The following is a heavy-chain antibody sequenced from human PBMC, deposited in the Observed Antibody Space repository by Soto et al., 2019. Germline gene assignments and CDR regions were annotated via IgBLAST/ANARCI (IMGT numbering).Heavy chain of an antibody. Sequence: ASVKVSCKASGYTFTSYAMHWVRQAPGQRLEWMGWINAGNGNTKYSQKFQGRVTITRDTSASTAYMELSSLRSEDTAVYYCARQVEMEDYDILTGYHPIDYWGQGTLVTVSS. CDR1: GYTFTSYA. D-gene: IGHD3-9*01. CDR2: INAGNGNT. J-gene: IGHJ4*02. CDR3: ARQVEMEDYDILTGYHPIDY. V-gene: IGHV1-3*01.